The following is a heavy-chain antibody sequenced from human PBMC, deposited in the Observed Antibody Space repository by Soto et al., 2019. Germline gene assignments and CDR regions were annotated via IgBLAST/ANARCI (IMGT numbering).Heavy chain of an antibody. CDR1: GFTFSSYS. CDR3: ARDQGNPREIDYYGMDV. J-gene: IGHJ6*02. V-gene: IGHV3-21*01. Sequence: GSLRLSCAASGFTFSSYSMNWVRQAPGKGLEWVSSISSSSSYIYYADSVKGRFTISRDNAKNSLYLQMNSLRAEDTAVYYCARDQGNPREIDYYGMDVWGQGTTVTVSS. D-gene: IGHD4-4*01. CDR2: ISSSSSYI.